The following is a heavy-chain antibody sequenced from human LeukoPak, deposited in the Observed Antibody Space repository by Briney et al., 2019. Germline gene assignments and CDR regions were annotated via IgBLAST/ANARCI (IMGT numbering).Heavy chain of an antibody. D-gene: IGHD3-10*01. V-gene: IGHV4-39*07. CDR1: GGSISSSSYY. Sequence: SETLSLTCAVSGGSISSSSYYWGWIRQPPGKGLEWIGSIYYSGNAYYNPSLKSRVTISVDTSKNQFSLKLNSVTAADTAVYYCARSDYYGSGRGSFDVWGQGATVSVSS. CDR2: IYYSGNA. J-gene: IGHJ6*02. CDR3: ARSDYYGSGRGSFDV.